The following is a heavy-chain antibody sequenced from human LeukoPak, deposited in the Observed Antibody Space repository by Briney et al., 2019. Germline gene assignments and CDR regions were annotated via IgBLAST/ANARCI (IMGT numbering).Heavy chain of an antibody. Sequence: GASVKVSCKASGGTFSSYAISWVRQAPGQGLEWMGGIIPIFGTANYAQKFQGGVTITADESTSTAYMELSSLRSEDTAVYYCAREGGLFDLGTLDYYYGMDVWGQGTTVTVSS. D-gene: IGHD3-10*02. V-gene: IGHV1-69*13. CDR2: IIPIFGTA. CDR1: GGTFSSYA. J-gene: IGHJ6*02. CDR3: AREGGLFDLGTLDYYYGMDV.